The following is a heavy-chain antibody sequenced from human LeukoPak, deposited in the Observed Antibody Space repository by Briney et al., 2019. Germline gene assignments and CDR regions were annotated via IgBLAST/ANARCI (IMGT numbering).Heavy chain of an antibody. CDR1: GFDFTAHW. CDR3: ARTRVVTRGGYWYFDV. Sequence: GGSLRLSCATSGFDFTAHWMSWVRQAPGKRLEWVASITHDGSEKYYVDSVKGRFTISRDYAKDSVYLQMNSLRVDDTAVYYCARTRVVTRGGYWYFDVWGRGTLVTVSS. CDR2: ITHDGSEK. D-gene: IGHD2-21*02. V-gene: IGHV3-7*01. J-gene: IGHJ2*01.